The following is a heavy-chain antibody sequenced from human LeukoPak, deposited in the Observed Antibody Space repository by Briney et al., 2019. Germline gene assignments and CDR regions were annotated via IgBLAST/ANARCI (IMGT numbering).Heavy chain of an antibody. D-gene: IGHD6-13*01. CDR2: IYPGDSDT. J-gene: IGHJ5*02. V-gene: IGHV5-51*01. Sequence: GESPKISCYGSGYNFTSLWIAWVRQMSGKGVEGVGTIYPGDSDTRYSPSFQGQVTISADKSISTAYLQWSSLKASDTAMYYCAGKRSSSWYEGWFDPWGQGTLVTVSS. CDR1: GYNFTSLW. CDR3: AGKRSSSWYEGWFDP.